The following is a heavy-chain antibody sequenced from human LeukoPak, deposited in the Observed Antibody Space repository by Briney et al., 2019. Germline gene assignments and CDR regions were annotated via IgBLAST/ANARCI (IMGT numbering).Heavy chain of an antibody. CDR3: AKDRAQTPLKY. D-gene: IGHD3-10*01. J-gene: IGHJ4*02. CDR2: ISSSSSYI. CDR1: GFTFSSYS. V-gene: IGHV3-21*04. Sequence: GGSLRLSCAASGFTFSSYSMNWVRQAPGKGLEWVSSISSSSSYIYYADSVKGRFTISRDNSKNTLYLQMNSLRAEDTAVYYCAKDRAQTPLKYWGQGTLVTVSS.